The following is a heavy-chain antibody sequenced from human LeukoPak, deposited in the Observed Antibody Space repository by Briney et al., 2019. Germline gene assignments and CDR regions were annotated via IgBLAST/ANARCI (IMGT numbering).Heavy chain of an antibody. J-gene: IGHJ3*02. D-gene: IGHD3-22*01. CDR2: FDPEDGET. Sequence: ASVKVSCKVSGYTLTELSMHWVRRAPGKGLEWMGGFDPEDGETIYAQKFQGRVTMTEDTSTDTAYMELSSLRSEDTAVYYCATFHDSSGYRNFAFDIWGQGTMVTVSS. CDR1: GYTLTELS. V-gene: IGHV1-24*01. CDR3: ATFHDSSGYRNFAFDI.